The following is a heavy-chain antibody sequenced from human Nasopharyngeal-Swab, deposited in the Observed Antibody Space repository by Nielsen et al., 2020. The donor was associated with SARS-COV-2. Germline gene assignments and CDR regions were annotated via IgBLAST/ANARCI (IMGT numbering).Heavy chain of an antibody. V-gene: IGHV4-61*09. Sequence: SETLSLTCSVSGVSISSGSYYWSWIRQPAGKGLEWIGHMYTSGSTNYNPSLKSRVAISMDTSKNQFSLRLSSVTAADTAVYYCAREDRRTLTSFYYALDVWGQGSTVTVSS. CDR2: MYTSGST. D-gene: IGHD3-9*01. CDR1: GVSISSGSYY. CDR3: AREDRRTLTSFYYALDV. J-gene: IGHJ6*02.